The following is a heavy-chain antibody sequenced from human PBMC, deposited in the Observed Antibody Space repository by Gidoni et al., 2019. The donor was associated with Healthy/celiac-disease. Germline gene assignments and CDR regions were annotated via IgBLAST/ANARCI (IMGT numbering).Heavy chain of an antibody. CDR3: AREEKQWLVPTGSFDY. D-gene: IGHD6-19*01. J-gene: IGHJ4*02. CDR2: IYTSGST. V-gene: IGHV4-61*02. Sequence: QVQLQESGPGLVKPSQTLSLTCTVSGCSISSGSYYWSWIRQPAGKGLEWIGRIYTSGSTNYNPSLKSRVTMSVDTSKNQFSLKLSSVTAADTAVYYCAREEKQWLVPTGSFDYWGQGTLVTVSS. CDR1: GCSISSGSYY.